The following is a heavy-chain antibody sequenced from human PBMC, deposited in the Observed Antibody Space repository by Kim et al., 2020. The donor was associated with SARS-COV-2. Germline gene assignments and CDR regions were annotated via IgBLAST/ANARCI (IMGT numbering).Heavy chain of an antibody. V-gene: IGHV3-15*01. CDR2: IKSKTDGGTK. Sequence: GGSLRLSCAASGFTFSNAWMSWVRQAPGKGLEWVGRIKSKTDGGTKDYAAPVKGRFTISRDDSKNTLYLQMNSLKTEDTAVYYYTTSSKYYYGSGSYSLNYWGQGTLVTVSS. CDR3: TTSSKYYYGSGSYSLNY. J-gene: IGHJ4*02. CDR1: GFTFSNAW. D-gene: IGHD3-10*01.